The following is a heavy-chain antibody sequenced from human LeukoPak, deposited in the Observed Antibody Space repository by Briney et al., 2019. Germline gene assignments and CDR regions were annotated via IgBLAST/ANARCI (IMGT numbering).Heavy chain of an antibody. CDR2: VYHSGST. D-gene: IGHD3-3*02. J-gene: IGHJ4*02. CDR1: GASINSPNW. V-gene: IGHV4-4*02. CDR3: ARLADC. Sequence: SETLSLTCAVSGASINSPNWWTWVRQPPGKGLEWIGEVYHSGSTRYNPSLKSRITVSMDKSKNQFSLSLTSVTAADTAVYYCARLADCWGPRTLVTVSP.